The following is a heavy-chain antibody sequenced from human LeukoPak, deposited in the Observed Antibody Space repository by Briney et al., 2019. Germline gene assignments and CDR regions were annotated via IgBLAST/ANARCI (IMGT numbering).Heavy chain of an antibody. V-gene: IGHV3-33*01. CDR2: IWYDGSNK. CDR1: GFTFSDYG. Sequence: PGGSLRLSCTASGFTFSDYGMHWVRQPPGEGLEWVAIIWYDGSNKKYEDSVKGRFTISRDNSKNTLYLQMNSLRAEDTAVYYCARGVDYYENSGTIDYWGQGTLVTVSS. D-gene: IGHD3-22*01. CDR3: ARGVDYYENSGTIDY. J-gene: IGHJ4*02.